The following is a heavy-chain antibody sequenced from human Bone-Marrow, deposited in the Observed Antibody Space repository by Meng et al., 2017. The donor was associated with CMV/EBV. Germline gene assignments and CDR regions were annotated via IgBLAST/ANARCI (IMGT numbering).Heavy chain of an antibody. V-gene: IGHV3-30*02. Sequence: GESLKISCAASGFTFSSYGMHWVRQAPGKGLEWVAFIRYDGSNKYYADSVKGRFTISRDNSKNTLYLQMNSLRAEDTAVHYCAKDYYYGSGSYYYFDYWGQGTLVTVSS. CDR3: AKDYYYGSGSYYYFDY. CDR1: GFTFSSYG. J-gene: IGHJ4*02. CDR2: IRYDGSNK. D-gene: IGHD3-10*01.